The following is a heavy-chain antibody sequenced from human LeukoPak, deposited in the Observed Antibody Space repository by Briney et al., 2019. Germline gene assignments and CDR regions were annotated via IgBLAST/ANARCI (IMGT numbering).Heavy chain of an antibody. J-gene: IGHJ6*03. V-gene: IGHV4-34*01. CDR2: INHSGST. D-gene: IGHD3-3*01. CDR1: GGSFSGYY. CDR3: ARSITIFGVVRGGYYMDV. Sequence: KPSETLSLTCAVYGGSFSGYYWSWIRQPPGKGLEWIGEINHSGSTNYNPSLKSRVTISVDTSKNQFSLKLSSVTAADTAVYYCARSITIFGVVRGGYYMDVWGKGTTVTVSS.